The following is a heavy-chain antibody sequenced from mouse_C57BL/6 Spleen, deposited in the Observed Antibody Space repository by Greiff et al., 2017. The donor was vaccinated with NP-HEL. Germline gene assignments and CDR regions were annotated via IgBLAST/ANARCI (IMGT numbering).Heavy chain of an antibody. CDR2: IDPENGDT. D-gene: IGHD4-1*01. CDR1: GFNIKDDY. Sequence: VQLKESGAELVRPGASVKLSCTASGFNIKDDYMHWVKQRPEQGLEWIGWIDPENGDTEYASKFQGKATITADTSSNTAYLQLSSLTSEDTAVYYCTAPWERFDYWGQGTTLTVSS. V-gene: IGHV14-4*01. J-gene: IGHJ2*01. CDR3: TAPWERFDY.